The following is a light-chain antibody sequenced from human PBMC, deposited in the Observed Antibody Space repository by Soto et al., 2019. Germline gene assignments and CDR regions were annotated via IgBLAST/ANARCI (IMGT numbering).Light chain of an antibody. Sequence: ELVLTQSPGTLSLSPGESATLSCRASQPVSSTYLAWYQQQPGQAPRLLMSGTSNRATGTPDRFSGSGSGIDFTLTISRLEPEDFAVYYCQQYGSPPITFGQGTRLE. J-gene: IGKJ5*01. CDR3: QQYGSPPIT. V-gene: IGKV3-20*01. CDR1: QPVSSTY. CDR2: GTS.